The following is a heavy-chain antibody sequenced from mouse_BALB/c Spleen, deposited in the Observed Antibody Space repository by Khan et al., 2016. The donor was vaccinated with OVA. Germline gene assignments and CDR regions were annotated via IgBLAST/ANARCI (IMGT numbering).Heavy chain of an antibody. J-gene: IGHJ4*01. CDR1: GYSITSDYA. CDR2: ISYSGNT. CDR3: ARGGSRYNYAMDY. V-gene: IGHV3-2*02. Sequence: EVQLQESGPGLVKPSQSLSLTCNVTGYSITSDYAWNWIRQFPGNKLEWMGYISYSGNTSYNPSLKSRISITRDTSENQSFLQLNSVTTEDTATYYCARGGSRYNYAMDYWGQGTAVTVSS. D-gene: IGHD1-1*02.